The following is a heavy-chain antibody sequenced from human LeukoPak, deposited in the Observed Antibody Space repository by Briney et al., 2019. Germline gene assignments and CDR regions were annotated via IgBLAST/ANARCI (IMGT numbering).Heavy chain of an antibody. CDR2: ISYDGSNK. CDR3: AKGDSSGWPHDEPNFDY. V-gene: IGHV3-30*18. D-gene: IGHD6-19*01. Sequence: GGSLRLSCAASGFTFSSYGMHWVRQAPGKGLEWVSVISYDGSNKYYADSVKGRFTISRDNSKNTLYLQMNSLRAEDTAVYYCAKGDSSGWPHDEPNFDYWGQGTLVTVSS. CDR1: GFTFSSYG. J-gene: IGHJ4*02.